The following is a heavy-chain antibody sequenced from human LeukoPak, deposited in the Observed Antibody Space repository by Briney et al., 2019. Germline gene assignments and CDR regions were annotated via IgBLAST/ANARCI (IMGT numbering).Heavy chain of an antibody. Sequence: PSETLSLTCTVSGGSISSYYWSWIRQPAGKGLEWIGRIYTSGTTHYNPSLKSRVTMSVDTSKNQFSLKLSSVAAADTAVYYCARLSTVTTSFDYWGQGTLVTVSS. CDR2: IYTSGTT. J-gene: IGHJ4*02. D-gene: IGHD4-17*01. CDR1: GGSISSYY. V-gene: IGHV4-4*07. CDR3: ARLSTVTTSFDY.